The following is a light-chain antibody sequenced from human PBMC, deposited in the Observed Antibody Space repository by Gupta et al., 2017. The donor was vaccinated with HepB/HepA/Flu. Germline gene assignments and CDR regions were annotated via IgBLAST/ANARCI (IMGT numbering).Light chain of an antibody. Sequence: ELALTPSRGTLSLSPGERATLSCRASQSVSSSFLDWYQQKPGQAPRRLIHGASTRATGIPDRFSGSGSGTDFTLTISRPEPEDFAVYYCQQDGSSPRITFGQGTRLEIK. V-gene: IGKV3-20*01. J-gene: IGKJ5*01. CDR3: QQDGSSPRIT. CDR2: GAS. CDR1: QSVSSSF.